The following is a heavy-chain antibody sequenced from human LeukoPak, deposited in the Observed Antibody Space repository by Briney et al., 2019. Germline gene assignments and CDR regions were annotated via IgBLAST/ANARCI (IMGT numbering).Heavy chain of an antibody. CDR1: GFTFSSYN. J-gene: IGHJ4*02. V-gene: IGHV3-23*01. D-gene: IGHD3-22*01. CDR2: ISGSGDNT. CDR3: AKGSYYDSSGSFYFDY. Sequence: GGSLRLSCAASGFTFSSYNMNWVRQAPGKGLEWVSGISGSGDNTYYADSVKGRFTISRDNSKNTLYVQVNSLGTEDTAAYYCAKGSYYDSSGSFYFDYWGQGTLVTVSS.